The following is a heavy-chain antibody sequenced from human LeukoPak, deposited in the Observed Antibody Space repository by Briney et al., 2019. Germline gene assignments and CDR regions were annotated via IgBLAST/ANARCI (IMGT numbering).Heavy chain of an antibody. CDR2: ITSSGSTI. D-gene: IGHD6-13*01. J-gene: IGHJ3*02. Sequence: GGSLRLSCAASGFTFSGYGMHWVRQAPGKGLEWVSHITSSGSTIYYADSVKGRFTISRDNAKNSLYLQMNSLRAEDTAVYYCARPGYSSSWSAFDIWGQGTMVTVSS. CDR1: GFTFSGYG. V-gene: IGHV3-48*04. CDR3: ARPGYSSSWSAFDI.